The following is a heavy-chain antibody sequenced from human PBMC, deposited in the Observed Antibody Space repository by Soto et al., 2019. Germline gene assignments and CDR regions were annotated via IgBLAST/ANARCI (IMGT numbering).Heavy chain of an antibody. CDR1: GFTFSSYG. CDR3: ARDESGIVVVVAANGIDY. CDR2: IWYDGSNK. V-gene: IGHV3-33*01. D-gene: IGHD2-15*01. Sequence: QVQLVESGGGVVQPGRSLRLSCAASGFTFSSYGMHWVRQAPGKGLEWVAVIWYDGSNKYYADSVKGRFTISRDNSKNTLYLQMNSLRAEDTAVYYCARDESGIVVVVAANGIDYWGQGTLVTVSS. J-gene: IGHJ4*02.